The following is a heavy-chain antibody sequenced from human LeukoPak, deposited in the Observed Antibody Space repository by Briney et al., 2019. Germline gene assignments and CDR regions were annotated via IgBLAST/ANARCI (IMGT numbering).Heavy chain of an antibody. CDR3: ARDSCLYDSNGPGDY. CDR2: ISYDGSNK. V-gene: IGHV3-30-3*01. Sequence: GRSLRLSCAASGFTFSSYAMHWVRQAPGKGLEWVAVISYDGSNKYYADSVKGRFTISRDNSKNTLYLQMNSLRAEDTAVYYCARDSCLYDSNGPGDYWGQGSLVTVSS. J-gene: IGHJ4*02. D-gene: IGHD3-22*01. CDR1: GFTFSSYA.